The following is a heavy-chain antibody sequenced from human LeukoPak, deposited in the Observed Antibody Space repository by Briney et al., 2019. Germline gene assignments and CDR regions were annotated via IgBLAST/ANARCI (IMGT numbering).Heavy chain of an antibody. V-gene: IGHV1-69*13. CDR1: GGTFSSYA. CDR2: IIPIFGTA. D-gene: IGHD6-19*01. J-gene: IGHJ6*03. Sequence: SVKVSCKASGGTFSSYAISWVRPAPGQGLEWMGGIIPIFGTANYAQKFQGRVTITADESTSTAYMELSSLRSEDTAVYYCARAPYSSGGSTNYYHYYYLDVWGKGTTVTVSS. CDR3: ARAPYSSGGSTNYYHYYYLDV.